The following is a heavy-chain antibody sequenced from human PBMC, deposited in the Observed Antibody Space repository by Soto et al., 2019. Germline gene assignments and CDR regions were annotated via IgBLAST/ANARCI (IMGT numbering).Heavy chain of an antibody. V-gene: IGHV4-39*07. CDR3: ARGYGVRGVITSYYYYYGMDV. Sequence: SETLSLTCDVSGGSIDNSHSFWGWVRQPPGRGLEFLGSVYYSGGTYYNPSLKSRVTISVDTSKNQFSLKLSSVTAADTAVYYCARGYGVRGVITSYYYYYGMDVWGQGTTVTVSS. CDR2: VYYSGGT. D-gene: IGHD3-10*01. CDR1: GGSIDNSHSF. J-gene: IGHJ6*02.